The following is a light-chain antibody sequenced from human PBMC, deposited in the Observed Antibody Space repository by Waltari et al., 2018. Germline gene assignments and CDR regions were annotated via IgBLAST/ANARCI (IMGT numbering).Light chain of an antibody. CDR2: QDS. CDR1: KLGDKY. CDR3: QAWDSSTALVV. J-gene: IGLJ2*01. Sequence: SYELTQPPSVSVSPGQTASITCSGDKLGDKYACWYQQKPGQSPVLVIYQDSKRPSGIPYRFSGSNSGNTATLTISGTQAMDEADYYCQAWDSSTALVVFGGGTKLTVL. V-gene: IGLV3-1*01.